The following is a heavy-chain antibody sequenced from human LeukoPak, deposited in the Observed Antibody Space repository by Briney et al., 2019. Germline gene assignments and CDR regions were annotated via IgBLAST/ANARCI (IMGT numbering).Heavy chain of an antibody. CDR2: GGNSGGT. D-gene: IGHD1-26*01. CDR3: AKNGQSGFSFDP. V-gene: IGHV4-34*08. CDR1: GFTFTNAW. Sequence: GSLRLSCSASGFTFTNAWMSWVRQSPGKGLEWVGEGGNSGGTKFNPSLKSRVTISADTSKNQFSLKLSSVTAADTAVYYCAKNGQSGFSFDPWGQGTLVTVSS. J-gene: IGHJ5*02.